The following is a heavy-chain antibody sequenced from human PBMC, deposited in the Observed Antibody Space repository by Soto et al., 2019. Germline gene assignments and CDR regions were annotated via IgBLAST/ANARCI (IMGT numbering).Heavy chain of an antibody. D-gene: IGHD2-2*01. Sequence: QVQLVQSGAEVKKPVSSVKVSCKASGGTFGSYAITWVRRAPGQGLECLGGIIPILNLPDYAQKFQARYVITADEVSNTAYMELNSLRFDDTAVYYCAREAPYSTSATCPKFYDMDVWGQGTTVTVAS. V-gene: IGHV1-69*01. CDR2: IIPILNLP. J-gene: IGHJ6*02. CDR3: AREAPYSTSATCPKFYDMDV. CDR1: GGTFGSYA.